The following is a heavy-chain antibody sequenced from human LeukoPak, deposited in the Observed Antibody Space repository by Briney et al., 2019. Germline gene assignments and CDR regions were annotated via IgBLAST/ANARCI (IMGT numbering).Heavy chain of an antibody. Sequence: PSETLSLTCNVFGGSISSRSHCWGWIRQPPGKGLEWIGSVYYSGTTYDHPCLKSRVSISVDSSKDHMSLRLSSVTAADTAVYYCARLTTDDFWSGYYNYMDVWSKGTTVIVSS. J-gene: IGHJ6*03. D-gene: IGHD3-3*01. CDR2: VYYSGTT. CDR1: GGSISSRSHC. V-gene: IGHV4-39*07. CDR3: ARLTTDDFWSGYYNYMDV.